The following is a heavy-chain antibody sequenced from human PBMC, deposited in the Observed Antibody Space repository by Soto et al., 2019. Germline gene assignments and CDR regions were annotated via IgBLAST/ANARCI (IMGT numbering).Heavy chain of an antibody. V-gene: IGHV1-69*13. D-gene: IGHD1-26*01. CDR1: GGTFSSYA. CDR2: IIPILGTA. CDR3: ARDWEPETSVPNNCFDP. J-gene: IGHJ5*02. Sequence: SVKVSCKASGGTFSSYAISWVRQAPGQGLEWMGGIIPILGTANYAQKFQGRVTITADESTSTAYMELSSLRSEDTAVYYCARDWEPETSVPNNCFDPWGQGTLVTVSS.